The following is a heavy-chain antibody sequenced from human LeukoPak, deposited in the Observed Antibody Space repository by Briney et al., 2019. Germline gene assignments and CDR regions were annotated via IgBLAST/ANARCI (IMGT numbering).Heavy chain of an antibody. CDR1: GFTFTYYS. CDR2: ISTTTGAI. V-gene: IGHV3-48*02. D-gene: IGHD3-10*01. CDR3: AGSGKPYGLDV. J-gene: IGHJ6*02. Sequence: GGSLRLSCAASGFTFTYYSMSWVLQAPGKGLEWLSYISTTTGAIYYADSVKGRFTVSKDNARSSLYLQMNGLRDEDTAVYYCAGSGKPYGLDVWGQGTTVTVSS.